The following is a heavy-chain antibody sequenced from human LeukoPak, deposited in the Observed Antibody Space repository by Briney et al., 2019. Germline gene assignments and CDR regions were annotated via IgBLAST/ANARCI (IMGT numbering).Heavy chain of an antibody. Sequence: SETLSLTCSVSGDSISMYYWNWIRQPPGKGLEWIGYIYYSGSTNYNPSLKSRVTISVDTSKNQFSLKLSSVTAADTAVYYCAREKRRGYYDSSGDLDYWGQGTLVTVSS. CDR1: GDSISMYY. D-gene: IGHD3-22*01. CDR3: AREKRRGYYDSSGDLDY. J-gene: IGHJ4*02. V-gene: IGHV4-59*01. CDR2: IYYSGST.